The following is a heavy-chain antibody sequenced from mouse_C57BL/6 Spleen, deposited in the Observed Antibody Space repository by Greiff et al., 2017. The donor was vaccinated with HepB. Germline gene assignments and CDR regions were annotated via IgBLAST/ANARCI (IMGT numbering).Heavy chain of an antibody. CDR2: INPSSGYT. J-gene: IGHJ4*01. V-gene: IGHV1-7*01. D-gene: IGHD1-1*01. Sequence: QVQLKESGAELAKPGASVKLSCKASGYTFTSYWMHWVKQRPGQGLEWIGYINPSSGYTKYNQKFKDKATLTADKSSSTAYMQLSSLTYEDSAVYYCARWDYYGSSLNYDAMDYWGQGTSVTVSS. CDR1: GYTFTSYW. CDR3: ARWDYYGSSLNYDAMDY.